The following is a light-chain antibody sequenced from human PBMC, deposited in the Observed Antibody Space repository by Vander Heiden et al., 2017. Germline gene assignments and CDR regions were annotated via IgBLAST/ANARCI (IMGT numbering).Light chain of an antibody. J-gene: IGLJ2*01. CDR2: EVS. V-gene: IGLV2-14*01. CDR1: SSDVGGYNY. Sequence: QSALTQPASVSGSPGQSITISCTGTSSDVGGYNYVSWYQQHPGKAPKLMMYEVSNRPSGVSNRFSGSKSGNTASLTISGLQAEDEAEYYCSSSTSSSTLVVFGGGTKLTVL. CDR3: SSSTSSSTLVV.